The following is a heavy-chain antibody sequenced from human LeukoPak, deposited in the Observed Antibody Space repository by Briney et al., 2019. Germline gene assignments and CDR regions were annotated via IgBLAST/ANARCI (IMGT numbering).Heavy chain of an antibody. CDR1: GYTFTSYG. D-gene: IGHD6-13*01. Sequence: VASVTVSCKASGYTFTSYGISWVRQAPGQGLGWMGWINAYNGNTKYAQRVQGRVTMTTDTSTSTAYMELRSLRSDDTAVYHCARVGKPGLAAAGIQVVTDYWGQGTLVTVSS. CDR3: ARVGKPGLAAAGIQVVTDY. J-gene: IGHJ4*02. CDR2: INAYNGNT. V-gene: IGHV1-18*01.